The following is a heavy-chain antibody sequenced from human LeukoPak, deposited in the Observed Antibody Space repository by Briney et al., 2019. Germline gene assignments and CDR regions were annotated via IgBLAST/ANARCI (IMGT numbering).Heavy chain of an antibody. CDR3: ARDAYSSGWYVD. Sequence: GGSLRLSCAASGFTFSNYWMHWVRQAPGKGLVWVSPINSDGSSTSYADSVKGRFTISRDNAKNTLYLQMNSLRAEDTAVYYCARDAYSSGWYVDWGQGTLVTVSS. CDR2: INSDGSST. V-gene: IGHV3-74*01. D-gene: IGHD6-19*01. CDR1: GFTFSNYW. J-gene: IGHJ4*02.